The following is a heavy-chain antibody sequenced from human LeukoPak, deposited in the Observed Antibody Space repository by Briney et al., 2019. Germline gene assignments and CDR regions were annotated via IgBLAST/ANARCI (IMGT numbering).Heavy chain of an antibody. CDR1: GFTFTRFW. CDR3: SGRDDSRNPWAY. V-gene: IGHV3-7*01. D-gene: IGHD4-11*01. Sequence: GGSLRLSCGASGFTFTRFWMNWVRQAPGRGLEWVANIDPDGSHKYYVDSVKGRFTISRDNAKNSVYLQMNSLRAEDTAVYYCSGRDDSRNPWAYGGQGTLVSVSS. CDR2: IDPDGSHK. J-gene: IGHJ4*02.